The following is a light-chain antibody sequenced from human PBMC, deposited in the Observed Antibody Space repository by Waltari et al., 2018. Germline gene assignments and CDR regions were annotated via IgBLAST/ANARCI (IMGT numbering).Light chain of an antibody. V-gene: IGKV1-5*01. CDR3: QQYNSYSA. J-gene: IGKJ1*01. CDR2: DAP. CDR1: QSISSW. Sequence: DIQMTQSPSTLSASVGDRVTITCRASQSISSWLAWDQQKPGKAPKLLIYDAPSLESGVPSRFSGSGSGTEFTLTISSLQPDDFATYYCQQYNSYSAFGQGTKVEIK.